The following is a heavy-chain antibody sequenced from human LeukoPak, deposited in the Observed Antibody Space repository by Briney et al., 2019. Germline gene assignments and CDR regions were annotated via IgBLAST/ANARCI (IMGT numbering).Heavy chain of an antibody. CDR2: ISGSGGST. D-gene: IGHD6-13*01. J-gene: IGHJ4*02. CDR3: AHISSSWPDY. V-gene: IGHV3-23*01. CDR1: GFTFSSYA. Sequence: RGSLRLSCAASGFTFSSYAMSWVRQAPGKGVEWVSGISGSGGSTYYADSVKGRFTISRDNSKNTLYLQMNSLRAEDTAVYYCAHISSSWPDYWGQGTLVTVSS.